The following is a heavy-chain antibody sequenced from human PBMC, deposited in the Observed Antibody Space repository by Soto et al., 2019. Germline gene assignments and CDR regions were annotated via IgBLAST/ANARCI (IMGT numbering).Heavy chain of an antibody. J-gene: IGHJ6*02. CDR2: INHSGST. CDR3: ARVSGIYYYGMDV. Sequence: PSETLSLTCTVSGGSISGYHWSWIRQPPGKGLEWIGEINHSGSTNYNPSLKSRVTISVDTSKNQVSLKLSSVTAADTAVYYCARVSGIYYYGMDVWGQGTTVTVSS. V-gene: IGHV4-34*01. D-gene: IGHD3-10*01. CDR1: GGSISGYH.